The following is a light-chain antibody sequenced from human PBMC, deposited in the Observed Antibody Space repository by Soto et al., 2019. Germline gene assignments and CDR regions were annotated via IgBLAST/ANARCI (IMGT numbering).Light chain of an antibody. CDR3: SSYTSSSTLLYV. J-gene: IGLJ1*01. CDR1: SSDVGGYNY. V-gene: IGLV2-14*01. CDR2: DVS. Sequence: QSALTQPASVSGSPGQSITISCTGTSSDVGGYNYVSWYHQHPGKAPKLMIYDVSNRPSGVSNRFSGSKSGNTASLTISGLQADDEADYYCSSYTSSSTLLYVFGTGTKLTVL.